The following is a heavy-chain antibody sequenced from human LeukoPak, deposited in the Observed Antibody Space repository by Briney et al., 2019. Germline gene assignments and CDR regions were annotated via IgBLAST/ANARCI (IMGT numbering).Heavy chain of an antibody. CDR2: INSDGSST. D-gene: IGHD2-2*02. J-gene: IGHJ5*02. V-gene: IGHV3-74*01. CDR1: GFTFSSYW. Sequence: GGSLRLSCAASGFTFSSYWMHWVRQAPGKGLVWVSRINSDGSSTRYADSVKGRFTISRDNAKNTLYLQMNSLRAEDTAVYYCAREMTGIGCSSTSCYKGWFDPWGQGTLVTVSS. CDR3: AREMTGIGCSSTSCYKGWFDP.